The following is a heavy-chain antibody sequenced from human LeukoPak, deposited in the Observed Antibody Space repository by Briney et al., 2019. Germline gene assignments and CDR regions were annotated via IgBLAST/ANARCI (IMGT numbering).Heavy chain of an antibody. J-gene: IGHJ4*02. CDR2: ISAYNGNT. D-gene: IGHD2-15*01. CDR1: GYTFSTNG. CDR3: IVVVVAATDY. V-gene: IGHV1-18*01. Sequence: ASVKVSCKASGYTFSTNGISWVRQAPGQGLEWMGWISAYNGNTNYAQKLQGRVTMTTDTSTSTAYMELRSLRSDDTAVYYRIVVVVAATDYWGQGTLVTVSS.